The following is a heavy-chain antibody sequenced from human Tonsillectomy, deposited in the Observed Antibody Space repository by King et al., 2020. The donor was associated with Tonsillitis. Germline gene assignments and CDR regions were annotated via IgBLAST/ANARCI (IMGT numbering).Heavy chain of an antibody. Sequence: VQLVESGGGVVQPGRSLRLSCAASGCTFSSYGMHGVRQAPGTGLEWVAVIWYDGSNKYYAESGKGRFSISRANSKNTLFLQMNSLGAEDTAVYYCARDYDFWSGYQNAFDIWGQGTMVTVSS. CDR1: GCTFSSYG. V-gene: IGHV3-33*01. CDR3: ARDYDFWSGYQNAFDI. CDR2: IWYDGSNK. J-gene: IGHJ3*02. D-gene: IGHD3-3*01.